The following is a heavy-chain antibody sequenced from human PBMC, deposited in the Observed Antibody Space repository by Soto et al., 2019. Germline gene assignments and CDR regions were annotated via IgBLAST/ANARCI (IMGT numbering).Heavy chain of an antibody. V-gene: IGHV3-74*01. Sequence: PGGSLRLSCAVAGYTFGNHWMHWVRQAPGKGLEWVSRMNSDGGIINYADSVKGRFTVSRDNARNTLYLQMSSLRVEDTAVYYCATAGVDYWGPGTLVTVSS. CDR3: ATAGVDY. D-gene: IGHD3-10*01. CDR2: MNSDGGII. CDR1: GYTFGNHW. J-gene: IGHJ4*02.